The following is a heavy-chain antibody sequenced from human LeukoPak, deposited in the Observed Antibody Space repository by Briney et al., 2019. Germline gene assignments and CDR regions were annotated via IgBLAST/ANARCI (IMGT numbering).Heavy chain of an antibody. CDR3: TTRGVISNFDY. V-gene: IGHV3-15*07. J-gene: IGHJ4*02. CDR1: GFSFSSYW. CDR2: IKSKTDGGTT. Sequence: GSLRLSCAASGFSFSSYWMHWVRQAPGKGLEWVGRIKSKTDGGTTDYAAPVKGRFTISREDSKNTLYLQMNSLKTEDTAVYYCTTRGVISNFDYWGQGTLVTVSS. D-gene: IGHD3-10*01.